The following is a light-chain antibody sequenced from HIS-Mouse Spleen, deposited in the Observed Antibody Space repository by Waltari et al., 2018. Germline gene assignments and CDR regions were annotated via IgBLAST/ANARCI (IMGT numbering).Light chain of an antibody. V-gene: IGLV2-23*01. Sequence: QSALTQPASVSGSPGQSITISSTRTSSDVGSYNLVSCYQQHPGKAPKLMIYEGSKRPSGVSNRFSGSKSGNTASLTISGLQAEDEADYYCCSYAGSSTLVFGGGTKLTVL. CDR3: CSYAGSSTLV. J-gene: IGLJ3*02. CDR1: SSDVGSYNL. CDR2: EGS.